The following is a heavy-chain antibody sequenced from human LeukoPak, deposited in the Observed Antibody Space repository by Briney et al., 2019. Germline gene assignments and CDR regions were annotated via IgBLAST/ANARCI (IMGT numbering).Heavy chain of an antibody. CDR1: GGSISSGGYY. CDR2: IYYSGST. J-gene: IGHJ4*02. V-gene: IGHV4-31*03. D-gene: IGHD4-17*01. CDR3: ARGDAVTTYGVRDLSYFDY. Sequence: PSQTVSLTCSVSGGSISSGGYYWSWIRQHPGKGLEWIGYIYYSGSTYYNPSLKSRVTISVDTSKNQFSLKLSSVTAADTAVYYCARGDAVTTYGVRDLSYFDYWGQGTLVTVSS.